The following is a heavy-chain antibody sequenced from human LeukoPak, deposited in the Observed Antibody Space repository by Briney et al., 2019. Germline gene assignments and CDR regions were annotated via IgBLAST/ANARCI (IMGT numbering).Heavy chain of an antibody. D-gene: IGHD4-11*01. CDR2: IYYSGST. CDR1: GGSISSTNHY. J-gene: IGHJ4*02. CDR3: AGGYDYTSISIDY. Sequence: SETLSLTCTVSGGSISSTNHYWSWIRQPPGKGLEWIGVIYYSGSTYYNPSLKSRITISVDKSKNEFSLKLSSVTAADTAVYYCAGGYDYTSISIDYWGQGTLVTVSS. V-gene: IGHV4-39*01.